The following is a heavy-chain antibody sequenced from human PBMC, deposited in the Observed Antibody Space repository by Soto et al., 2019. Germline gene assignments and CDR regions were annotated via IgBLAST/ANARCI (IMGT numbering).Heavy chain of an antibody. CDR1: GGSISSGGYY. V-gene: IGHV4-31*03. CDR2: IYYSGST. CDR3: AREGLWGYYDSSGYSGV. J-gene: IGHJ6*02. Sequence: PSETLSLTCTVSGGSISSGGYYWSWIRQHPGKGLEWIGYIYYSGSTYYNPSLKSRVTISVDTSKNQFSLKLSSVTAADTAVYYCAREGLWGYYDSSGYSGVWGQGSKVTVSS. D-gene: IGHD3-22*01.